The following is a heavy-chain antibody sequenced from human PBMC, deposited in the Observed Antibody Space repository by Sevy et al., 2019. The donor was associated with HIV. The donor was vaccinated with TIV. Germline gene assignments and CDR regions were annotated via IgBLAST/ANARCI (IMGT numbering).Heavy chain of an antibody. CDR3: ARGEILTFGVVALPSDYYYYMDV. V-gene: IGHV1-69*06. Sequence: ASVKVSCKASGGTFSSYAISWVRQAPGQGLEWMVGIIPIFGTANYAQKFQGRVTITADKSTSAAYMELSSLRCEDTAVYYCARGEILTFGVVALPSDYYYYMDVWGKGTTVTVSS. J-gene: IGHJ6*03. CDR1: GGTFSSYA. CDR2: IIPIFGTA. D-gene: IGHD3-3*01.